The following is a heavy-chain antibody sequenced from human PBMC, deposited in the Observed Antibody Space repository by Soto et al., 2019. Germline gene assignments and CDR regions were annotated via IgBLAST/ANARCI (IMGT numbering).Heavy chain of an antibody. V-gene: IGHV3-23*01. J-gene: IGHJ4*02. Sequence: EVHLLESGGGLVQPGGSLRLSCAASGFTFSSYAMSWVRQAPGKGLEWVSAISGSGGSTYYADSVKGRFTISRDNSKNTLYLQMNSLRAEDTAVYYCAKDHGIYSSGLGYWGQGTLVTVSS. D-gene: IGHD6-19*01. CDR2: ISGSGGST. CDR1: GFTFSSYA. CDR3: AKDHGIYSSGLGY.